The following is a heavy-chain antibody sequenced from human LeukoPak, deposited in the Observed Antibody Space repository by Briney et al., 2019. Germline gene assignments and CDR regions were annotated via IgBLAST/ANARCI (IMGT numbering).Heavy chain of an antibody. CDR3: ARESYFGSGSYPPFDY. Sequence: ASVKVSSKASGYTFTRYYMHWVRQAPGQGLEWMGIINPSGGSTSYAQKFQGRVTMTRDMSTSTVYMELSSLTSEDTAVYYCARESYFGSGSYPPFDYWGQGTLVTVSS. CDR2: INPSGGST. D-gene: IGHD3-10*01. V-gene: IGHV1-46*01. J-gene: IGHJ4*02. CDR1: GYTFTRYY.